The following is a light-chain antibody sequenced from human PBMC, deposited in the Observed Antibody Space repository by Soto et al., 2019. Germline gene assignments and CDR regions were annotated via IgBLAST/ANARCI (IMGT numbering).Light chain of an antibody. CDR2: DAS. J-gene: IGKJ1*01. Sequence: DIQMTQSASTLSASVGDRVTITCRASQSISSWLAWYQQKPGKAPKLLIYDASSFESGVPSRFSGSGFGTGFTLSISGLQPDDFATYYCQQYNSYPWTFGQGTKVDIK. V-gene: IGKV1-5*01. CDR3: QQYNSYPWT. CDR1: QSISSW.